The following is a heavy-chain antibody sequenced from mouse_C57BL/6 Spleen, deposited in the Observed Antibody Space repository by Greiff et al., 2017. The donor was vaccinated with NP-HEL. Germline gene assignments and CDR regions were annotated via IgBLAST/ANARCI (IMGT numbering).Heavy chain of an antibody. CDR2: INPSTGGT. J-gene: IGHJ3*01. CDR1: GYSFTGYY. V-gene: IGHV1-42*01. D-gene: IGHD1-1*01. CDR3: ARNYGSTEGFAY. Sequence: EVKLMESGPELVKPGASVKISCKASGYSFTGYYMNWVKQSPEKSLEWIGEINPSTGGTTYNQKFKAKATLTVDKSSSTAYMQLKSLTSEDSAVYYCARNYGSTEGFAYWGQGTLVTVSA.